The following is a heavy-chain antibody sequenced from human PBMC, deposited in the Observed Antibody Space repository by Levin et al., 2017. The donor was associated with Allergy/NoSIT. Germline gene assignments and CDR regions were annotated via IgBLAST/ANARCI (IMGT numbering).Heavy chain of an antibody. CDR3: ARGLRGYSMAGRDY. CDR2: IYHSGST. Sequence: GSLRLSCAVSGYSISSGYYWGWIRQPPGKGLEWIGSIYHSGSTYYNPSLKSRVTVSVDTSKNQFSLKLSSVTAADTAVYYCARGLRGYSMAGRDYWGQGTLVTVSS. J-gene: IGHJ4*02. CDR1: GYSISSGYY. D-gene: IGHD5-18*01. V-gene: IGHV4-38-2*01.